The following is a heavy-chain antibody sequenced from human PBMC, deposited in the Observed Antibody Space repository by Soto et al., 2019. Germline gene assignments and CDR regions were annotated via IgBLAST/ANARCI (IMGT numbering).Heavy chain of an antibody. Sequence: PSETLSLTCTVSGGSISSGDYYWSWIRQPPGKGLEWIGFIYYSGSTYYNPSLKSRVTISVDTSKNQFSLKLSSVTAADTAVYYCARWWFGEFFDYWCQGTLVTVSS. CDR3: ARWWFGEFFDY. J-gene: IGHJ4*02. CDR2: IYYSGST. D-gene: IGHD3-10*01. V-gene: IGHV4-30-4*01. CDR1: GGSISSGDYY.